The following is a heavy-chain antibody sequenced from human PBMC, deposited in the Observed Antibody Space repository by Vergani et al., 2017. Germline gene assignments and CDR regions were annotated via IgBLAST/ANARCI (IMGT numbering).Heavy chain of an antibody. CDR2: IYDSGDT. CDR3: ARAKVVVSYYGSGSYYQLPKYYFDY. CDR1: GDSMNTYY. D-gene: IGHD3-10*01. J-gene: IGHJ4*02. Sequence: QVQLQESGPGLVKPSETLSLTCSVSGDSMNTYYWTWIRQPPGKGLEWIGYIYDSGDTKYNPSLKSRVTISVDTSKNQFSLKLSSVTAADTAVYYCARAKVVVSYYGSGSYYQLPKYYFDYWGQGTLVTVSS. V-gene: IGHV4-59*12.